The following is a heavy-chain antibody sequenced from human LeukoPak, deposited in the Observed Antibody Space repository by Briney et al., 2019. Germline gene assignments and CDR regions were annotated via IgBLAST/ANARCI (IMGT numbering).Heavy chain of an antibody. D-gene: IGHD3-10*01. V-gene: IGHV4-4*07. CDR3: ARDSGNLNWLDP. CDR1: GGSIRSYY. Sequence: SETLSLTCTVSGGSIRSYYWSWVRQPAGKGLEWIGRIYTSGSTNYNPSLKSRVTMSVDTSKNQFSMKLSSVTAADTAVYYCARDSGNLNWLDPWGQGTLVTVSS. CDR2: IYTSGST. J-gene: IGHJ5*02.